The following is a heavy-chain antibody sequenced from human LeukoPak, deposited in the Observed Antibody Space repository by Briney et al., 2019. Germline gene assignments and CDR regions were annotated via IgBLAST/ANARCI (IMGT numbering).Heavy chain of an antibody. V-gene: IGHV4-39*01. D-gene: IGHD4-17*01. Sequence: SETLSLTCTVSGGSISSSSYYWGWIRQPPGTGLEWIGSIYYSGSTYYNPSLKSRVTISVDTSKNQFSLKLSSVTAADTAVYYCARIDYGGNSGHYYYGMDVWGQGTTVTVSS. CDR3: ARIDYGGNSGHYYYGMDV. J-gene: IGHJ6*02. CDR2: IYYSGST. CDR1: GGSISSSSYY.